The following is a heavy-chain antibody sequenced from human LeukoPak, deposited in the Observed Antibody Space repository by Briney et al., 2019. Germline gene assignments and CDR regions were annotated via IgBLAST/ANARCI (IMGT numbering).Heavy chain of an antibody. CDR2: ISYDGSNK. V-gene: IGHV3-30-3*02. Sequence: RGSLRLSCAASGFTFSSYAMHWVRQAPGKGLEWVAVISYDGSNKYYADSVKGRFTISRDNSKNTLYMQMNSLRAEDTAVYYCAKSAYYDASGYYREYYFDYWGQGTLVTVSS. D-gene: IGHD3-22*01. CDR3: AKSAYYDASGYYREYYFDY. J-gene: IGHJ4*02. CDR1: GFTFSSYA.